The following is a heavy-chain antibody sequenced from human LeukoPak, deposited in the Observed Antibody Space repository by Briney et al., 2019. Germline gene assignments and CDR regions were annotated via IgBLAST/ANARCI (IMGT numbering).Heavy chain of an antibody. V-gene: IGHV4-59*01. J-gene: IGHJ4*02. Sequence: SETLSLTCTVSGGSISSYYWSWIRQPPGKGLEGMGYIYYSGSTNYNPSLKSRVTISVDTAKNQCSLKLSSVTAADTAVYYCARAEAGVFSREVGYFDYWGQGTLVTVSS. CDR2: IYYSGST. D-gene: IGHD3-3*01. CDR1: GGSISSYY. CDR3: ARAEAGVFSREVGYFDY.